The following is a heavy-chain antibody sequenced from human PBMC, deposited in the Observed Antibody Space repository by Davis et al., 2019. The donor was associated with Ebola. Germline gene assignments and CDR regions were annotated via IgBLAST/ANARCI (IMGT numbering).Heavy chain of an antibody. V-gene: IGHV1-8*01. J-gene: IGHJ6*02. D-gene: IGHD5-18*01. Sequence: AASVKVSCKASGYTFTSYDINWVRQATGQGLEWMGWMNPNSGNTGYAQKFQGRVTMTRNTSISTAYMELSSLRSEDTAVYYCARVDTAMVSLYYYYYGMDVWGQGTTVTVSS. CDR3: ARVDTAMVSLYYYYYGMDV. CDR1: GYTFTSYD. CDR2: MNPNSGNT.